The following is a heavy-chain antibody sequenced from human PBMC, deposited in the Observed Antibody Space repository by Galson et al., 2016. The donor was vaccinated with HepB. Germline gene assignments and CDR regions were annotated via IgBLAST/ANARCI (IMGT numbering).Heavy chain of an antibody. CDR3: ARTSYRECTGTRCVNFRYYYYYMDV. CDR2: IFYGGTT. J-gene: IGHJ6*03. Sequence: SLRLSCAASGFTVSSYYMSWVRQAPGKGLEWVSVIFYGGTTYYADSVEGRFTISSDASMNTLYLQMNSLTAEETAVYFCARTSYRECTGTRCVNFRYYYYYMDVWGKGTTVTVSS. CDR1: GFTVSSYY. D-gene: IGHD2-2*01. V-gene: IGHV3-53*01.